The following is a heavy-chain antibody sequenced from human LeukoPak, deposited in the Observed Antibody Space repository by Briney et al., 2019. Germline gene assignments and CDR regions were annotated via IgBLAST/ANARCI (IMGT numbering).Heavy chain of an antibody. V-gene: IGHV4-39*07. CDR2: IYYSGST. CDR1: GGSISSSSYY. Sequence: SETLSLTCTVSGGSISSSSYYWGWIRQPPGKGLEWTGSIYYSGSTYYNPSLKSRVTISVDTSKNQFSLKLSSVTAADTAVYYCARDSTTIFGVTRFDPWGQGTLVTVSS. D-gene: IGHD3-3*01. J-gene: IGHJ5*02. CDR3: ARDSTTIFGVTRFDP.